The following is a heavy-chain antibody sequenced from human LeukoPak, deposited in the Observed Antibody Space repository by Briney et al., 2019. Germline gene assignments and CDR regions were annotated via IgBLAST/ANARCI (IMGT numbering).Heavy chain of an antibody. J-gene: IGHJ4*02. D-gene: IGHD2-8*01. CDR2: ISSNEYDT. CDR3: VKDLNGTWSFDY. CDR1: GFTFGAYF. V-gene: IGHV3-64D*06. Sequence: PGGCLRLSCSASGFTFGAYFMQWVRQAPGKGLQYVSSISSNEYDTYYADSVKGRFTISRDNSKNALFLQMNNLRPEDTAVYYCVKDLNGTWSFDYWGQGTLVTVSS.